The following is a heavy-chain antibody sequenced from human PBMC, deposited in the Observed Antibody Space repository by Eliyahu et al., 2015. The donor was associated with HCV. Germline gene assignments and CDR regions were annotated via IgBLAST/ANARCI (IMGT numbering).Heavy chain of an antibody. V-gene: IGHV3-23*01. Sequence: EVQLLESGGGLVQPGGSLXLSCVASGFXFSIYAMSWVRQAPGKGLGWVSGISGSGGSTYYADSVKGRFTISRDNSKNTLYLQMNSLRAEDTAVYYCAKEDYGDNWFDPWGQGTLVTVSS. D-gene: IGHD4-17*01. CDR1: GFXFSIYA. J-gene: IGHJ5*02. CDR2: ISGSGGST. CDR3: AKEDYGDNWFDP.